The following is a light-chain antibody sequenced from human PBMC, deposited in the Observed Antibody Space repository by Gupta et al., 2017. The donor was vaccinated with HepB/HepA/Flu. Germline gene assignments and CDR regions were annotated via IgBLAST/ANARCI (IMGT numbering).Light chain of an antibody. V-gene: IGKV1-39*01. CDR1: QSISSY. Sequence: DIQITPTPSSLSASVGERVTITCRASQSISSYLNWYQQKPGKAPKRLIYAASSLQSGVPSRFSGSGSGTDFTLTISSLQPEDFATYYCQQSYRTPLTFGPGTKVEIK. CDR3: QQSYRTPLT. J-gene: IGKJ3*01. CDR2: AAS.